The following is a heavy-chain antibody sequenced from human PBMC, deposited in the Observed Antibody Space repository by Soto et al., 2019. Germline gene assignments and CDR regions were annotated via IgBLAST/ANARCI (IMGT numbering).Heavy chain of an antibody. V-gene: IGHV4-31*03. CDR2: IYVTGAV. Sequence: SETLSLTCSVSGAALNSGNYYWSWIRQVPGKGLEWIGHIYVTGAVDYNPSLRDRITISQDTSERQFSLNLRLVTAADTAVYYCVGLSIATNSHKLFDPLGRGTLVTVSS. D-gene: IGHD3-3*02. CDR3: VGLSIATNSHKLFDP. CDR1: GAALNSGNYY. J-gene: IGHJ5*02.